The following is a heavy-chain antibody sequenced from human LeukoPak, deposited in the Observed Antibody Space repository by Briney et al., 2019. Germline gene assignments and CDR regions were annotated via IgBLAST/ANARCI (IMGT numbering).Heavy chain of an antibody. V-gene: IGHV3-23*01. CDR1: GFTFTPYA. J-gene: IGHJ4*02. CDR2: ISGSGGST. CDR3: TRDPRRLDY. Sequence: LAGPSLRLSCAPAGFTFTPYATSSVRHAPRKWLEWVSAISGSGGSTYYADSVKGRFTISRDKSKNTLYLQMNSLRAEDTAVYYCTRDPRRLDYWGQGTLVTVSS.